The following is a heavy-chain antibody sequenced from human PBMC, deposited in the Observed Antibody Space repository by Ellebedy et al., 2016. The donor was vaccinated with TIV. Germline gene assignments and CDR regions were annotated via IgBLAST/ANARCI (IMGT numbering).Heavy chain of an antibody. J-gene: IGHJ6*02. D-gene: IGHD3-10*02. Sequence: GESLKISCLVSGTTLTTYWITWVRQMPGKGLEWMGRIDPSDSYINYNPSFEGHVTISVDGSISTAYLHWSSLEASDTALYFCARWAVRGPDYYGMDVWGLGTAVTVSS. CDR3: ARWAVRGPDYYGMDV. CDR1: GTTLTTYW. V-gene: IGHV5-10-1*01. CDR2: IDPSDSYI.